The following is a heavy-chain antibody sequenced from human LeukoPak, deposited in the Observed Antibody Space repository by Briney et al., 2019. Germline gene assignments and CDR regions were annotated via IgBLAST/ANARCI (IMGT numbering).Heavy chain of an antibody. CDR1: GGSISSGNYY. CDR2: IYTSGST. CDR3: ARGNRGPRYITMVRGVNNWFDP. V-gene: IGHV4-61*02. J-gene: IGHJ5*02. Sequence: PSETLSLTCTVSGGSISSGNYYWNWIRQPAGKGLEWIGRIYTSGSTNYNPSLKSRITISVDTSKNQFSLKLSSVTAADTAVYYCARGNRGPRYITMVRGVNNWFDPWDQGTLVTVSS. D-gene: IGHD3-10*01.